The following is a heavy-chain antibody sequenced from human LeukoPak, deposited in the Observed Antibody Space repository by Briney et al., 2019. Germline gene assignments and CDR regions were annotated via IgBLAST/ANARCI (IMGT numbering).Heavy chain of an antibody. D-gene: IGHD5-24*01. CDR1: GFTVSSNY. J-gene: IGHJ4*02. V-gene: IGHV3-66*01. CDR3: ARDKNGWRYFDY. Sequence: PGGSLRLSCAASGFTVSSNYMSWVRQAPGKGLEWVSVIYSGGSTYYADSVKGRFTISRDNSKNTLYLQMNSLRADDTAVYYCARDKNGWRYFDYWGQGTLVTVSS. CDR2: IYSGGST.